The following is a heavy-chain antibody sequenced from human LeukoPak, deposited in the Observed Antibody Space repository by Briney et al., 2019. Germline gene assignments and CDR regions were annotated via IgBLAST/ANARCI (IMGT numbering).Heavy chain of an antibody. CDR1: GGTFSSYT. D-gene: IGHD2-21*02. CDR3: ARECDWAQSTPYNWLDP. Sequence: SVRVSCEASGGTFSSYTISWVRQAPGQGVEWMGGIIHICGTTNYAQYFQGRVTITADKSTSTAYMELSSLRAEDTAVYYCARECDWAQSTPYNWLDPWGQGTLVTVSS. CDR2: IIHICGTT. V-gene: IGHV1-69*06. J-gene: IGHJ5*02.